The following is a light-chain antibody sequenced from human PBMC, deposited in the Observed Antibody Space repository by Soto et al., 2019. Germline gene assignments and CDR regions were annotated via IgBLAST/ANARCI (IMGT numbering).Light chain of an antibody. Sequence: QSALTQLPSLSGAPGQRVTISCTGSSSNIGAGYEVHWYQKVPGASPKLLIYGNSNRPSGVPARFSGSKSGTSASLAITGLQAEDEADYYCQSYDNSLSHTVFGSGTKLTV. CDR3: QSYDNSLSHTV. V-gene: IGLV1-40*01. CDR1: SSNIGAGYE. J-gene: IGLJ1*01. CDR2: GNS.